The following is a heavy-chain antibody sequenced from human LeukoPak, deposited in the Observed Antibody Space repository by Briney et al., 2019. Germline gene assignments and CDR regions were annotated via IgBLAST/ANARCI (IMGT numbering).Heavy chain of an antibody. J-gene: IGHJ4*02. CDR2: ISTDSHYI. V-gene: IGHV3-21*01. D-gene: IGHD6-19*01. CDR1: GFTFSSYA. CDR3: ARDYSGWSRDY. Sequence: GGSLRLSCAASGFTFSSYAMSWVRQAPGKGLEWVSSISTDSHYIYYADSVKGRFSTSRDNAKNALYLQMDSLRAEDTAVYFCARDYSGWSRDYWGQGTLVTVSS.